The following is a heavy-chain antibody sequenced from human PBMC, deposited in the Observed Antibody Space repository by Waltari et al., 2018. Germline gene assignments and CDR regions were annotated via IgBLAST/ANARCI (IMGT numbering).Heavy chain of an antibody. CDR2: IYHRGIT. D-gene: IGHD1-20*01. Sequence: QVQLQESGPGLVKPSETLSLTCSVSGYSISSGYYWGWIRQPPGKGLEWIGSIYHRGITVYNPSLKSRGTRSVDTSKNQFSLKLSSVTAADTAVYYCARDTPAPRITGATSVDYWGQGTLVTVSS. CDR3: ARDTPAPRITGATSVDY. V-gene: IGHV4-38-2*02. J-gene: IGHJ4*02. CDR1: GYSISSGYY.